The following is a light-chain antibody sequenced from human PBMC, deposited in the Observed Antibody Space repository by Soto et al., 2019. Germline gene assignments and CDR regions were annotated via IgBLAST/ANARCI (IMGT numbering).Light chain of an antibody. CDR3: SSYTSSSSV. CDR1: SSDVGGYNY. J-gene: IGLJ1*01. CDR2: DVS. V-gene: IGLV2-14*01. Sequence: QSVLTQPASVSGSPGQSITISCTGTSSDVGGYNYVSWYQQHPGKAPKLMIYDVSNRPSGVSNRFPGSKSGNTASLTISGLQAEDEADYYCSSYTSSSSVFGTGTKVTVL.